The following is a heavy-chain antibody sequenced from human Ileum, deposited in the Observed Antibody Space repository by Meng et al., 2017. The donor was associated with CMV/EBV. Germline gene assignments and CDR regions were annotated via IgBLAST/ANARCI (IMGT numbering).Heavy chain of an antibody. D-gene: IGHD6-19*01. V-gene: IGHV4-4*07. Sequence: QVRLQEAGLGMVKPSETLSRTCTVTDGYIRYYYLSWIRQYADKGLEWIGRISSSGSINYNPSLESRLTLSVDTSKKQLSLKLSSVTAADTAVYYCARAEADTGNFEYWGQGTLVTVSS. CDR1: DGYIRYYY. CDR3: ARAEADTGNFEY. J-gene: IGHJ4*02. CDR2: ISSSGSI.